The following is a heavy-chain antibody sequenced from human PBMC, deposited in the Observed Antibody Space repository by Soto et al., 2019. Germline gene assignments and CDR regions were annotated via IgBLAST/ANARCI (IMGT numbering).Heavy chain of an antibody. CDR1: GYTFTSYG. CDR2: ISAYNGNT. D-gene: IGHD6-13*01. V-gene: IGHV1-18*01. Sequence: QVQLVQSGAEVKKPGASVKVSCKASGYTFTSYGISWVRQAPGQGLEWMGWISAYNGNTNYAQKLQGRVTMTKDTSTSTAYMELRSLISDDTAVYYFARSIAAAVDFDYWGQGTLVTVSS. J-gene: IGHJ4*02. CDR3: ARSIAAAVDFDY.